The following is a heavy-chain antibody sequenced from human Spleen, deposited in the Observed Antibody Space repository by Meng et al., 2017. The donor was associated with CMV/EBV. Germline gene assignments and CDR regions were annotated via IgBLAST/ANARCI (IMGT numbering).Heavy chain of an antibody. CDR1: GGSFSGYY. V-gene: IGHV4-34*01. CDR2: INNSGST. D-gene: IGHD2-2*01. Sequence: SETLSLTCAVYGGSFSGYYLSWIRQSPGKGLEWIGEINNSGSTNYIPSLRSRVTISLDTANKQVSLRLTSVTAADTAVYYCAKDLYQLLLYYFDYWGQGTLVTVSS. CDR3: AKDLYQLLLYYFDY. J-gene: IGHJ4*02.